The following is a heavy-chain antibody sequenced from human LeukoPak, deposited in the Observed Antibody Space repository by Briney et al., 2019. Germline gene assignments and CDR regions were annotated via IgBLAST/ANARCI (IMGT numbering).Heavy chain of an antibody. CDR2: ISSSSSYI. D-gene: IGHD3-16*01. Sequence: GGSLRLSCAASGFTFSSYIMNWVRQAPGKGLEWVSSISSSSSYIYYADSVKGRFTISRDNAKNSLYLQMNSLRAEDTAVYYCASWDDSYYFDYWGQGTLVTVSS. V-gene: IGHV3-21*01. CDR1: GFTFSSYI. J-gene: IGHJ4*02. CDR3: ASWDDSYYFDY.